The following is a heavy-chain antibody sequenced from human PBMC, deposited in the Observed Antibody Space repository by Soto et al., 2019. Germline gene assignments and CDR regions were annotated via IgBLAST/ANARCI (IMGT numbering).Heavy chain of an antibody. CDR2: ISSSGKTI. D-gene: IGHD1-1*01. J-gene: IGHJ3*02. Sequence: GGSLRLSCAASGFTFSNYEMNWVRQAPGKGLEWISYISSSGKTISYADSVKGRFTISRDNAKNSLYLQMNSLRAEDTAVYYCARDDPSWNDAFDIWGQGTMVTVSS. CDR1: GFTFSNYE. V-gene: IGHV3-48*03. CDR3: ARDDPSWNDAFDI.